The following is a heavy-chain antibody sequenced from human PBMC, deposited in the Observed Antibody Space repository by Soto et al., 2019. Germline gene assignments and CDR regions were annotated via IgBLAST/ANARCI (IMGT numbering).Heavy chain of an antibody. J-gene: IGHJ3*02. CDR2: IRHSGDTI. CDR1: GFIFSDYY. Sequence: QVQLVESGGGLVKPEGSLRLSCAASGFIFSDYYMSWIRQAPGKGLEWVSYIRHSGDTIFYADSVKGRFTISRDNAKNTLTLNMDSLRVEDTAVYYCARAMASYDALDIWGQGTMVTVSS. V-gene: IGHV3-11*01. D-gene: IGHD1-26*01. CDR3: ARAMASYDALDI.